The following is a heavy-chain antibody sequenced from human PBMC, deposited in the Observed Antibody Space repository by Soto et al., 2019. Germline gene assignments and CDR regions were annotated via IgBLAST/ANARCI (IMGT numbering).Heavy chain of an antibody. V-gene: IGHV1-46*01. CDR1: GYTFTYYH. J-gene: IGHJ4*02. D-gene: IGHD3-22*01. CDR3: ARAGSSGYYLDY. Sequence: ASVKVSCKTSGYTFTYYHIHWLRQAPGQGLEWMGKIYPSGGSTNYAQKFWGRVTMSMDTSTSTVNMELSSLTSDDTAVYYCARAGSSGYYLDYWGQGTLVTVSS. CDR2: IYPSGGST.